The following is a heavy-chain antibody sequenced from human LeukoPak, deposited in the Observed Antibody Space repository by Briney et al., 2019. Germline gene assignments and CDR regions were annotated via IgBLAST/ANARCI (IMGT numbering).Heavy chain of an antibody. D-gene: IGHD2-15*01. CDR2: MNPNSGNT. J-gene: IGHJ3*02. V-gene: IGHV1-8*03. Sequence: ASVKVSCKASGYTFTSYDINWVRQATGQGLEWMGWMNPNSGNTGYAQKFQGRVTITRNTSISTAYMELSSLRSEDTAVYYCARVCSGGSCYSTFDAFDIWGQGTMVTVSS. CDR1: GYTFTSYD. CDR3: ARVCSGGSCYSTFDAFDI.